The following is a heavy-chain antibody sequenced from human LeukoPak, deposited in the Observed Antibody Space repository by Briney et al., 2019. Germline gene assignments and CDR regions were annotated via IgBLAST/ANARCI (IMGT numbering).Heavy chain of an antibody. CDR2: INPNSGGT. Sequence: ASVKVSCKASGYTFTDYFMHWVRQAPGQGLEWMGWINPNSGGTNFAQKFHGRVTMTRDTSISTAYMELSSLTSDDTAVYYCARGRFSGYGADWGQGTLVTVSS. J-gene: IGHJ4*02. CDR3: ARGRFSGYGAD. D-gene: IGHD5-12*01. V-gene: IGHV1-2*02. CDR1: GYTFTDYF.